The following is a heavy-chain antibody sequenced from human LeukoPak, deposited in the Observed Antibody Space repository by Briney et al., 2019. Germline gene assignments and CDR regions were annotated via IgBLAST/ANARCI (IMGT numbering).Heavy chain of an antibody. CDR3: AREFREVRGVIYYYYGMDV. V-gene: IGHV3-30*04. CDR1: GSTFSSYA. D-gene: IGHD3-10*01. J-gene: IGHJ6*04. CDR2: ISYDGSNK. Sequence: GRSLRLSCAASGSTFSSYAMHWVRQAPGKGLEWVAVISYDGSNKYYADSVKGRFTISRDNSKNTLYLQMNSLRAEDTAVYYCAREFREVRGVIYYYYGMDVWGKGTTVTVSS.